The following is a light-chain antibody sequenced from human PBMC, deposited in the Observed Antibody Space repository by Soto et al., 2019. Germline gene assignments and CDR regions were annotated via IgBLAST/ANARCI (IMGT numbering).Light chain of an antibody. V-gene: IGKV2-28*01. CDR1: QSLLHSNGYNY. CDR2: LGS. J-gene: IGKJ1*01. Sequence: AMTQSPISLPVTPGEPASISCRSSQSLLHSNGYNYLDWYLQKPGQSPQLLIYLGSNRASGVPDRFSGSGSGTDFTLKISRVEAEDVGIYYCMQALQTWTFGQGTKVDIK. CDR3: MQALQTWT.